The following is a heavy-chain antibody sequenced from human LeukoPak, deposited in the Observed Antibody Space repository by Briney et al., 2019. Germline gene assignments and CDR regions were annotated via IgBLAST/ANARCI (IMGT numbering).Heavy chain of an antibody. V-gene: IGHV4-39*01. D-gene: IGHD3-3*01. J-gene: IGHJ6*03. CDR3: ARLSGFLEWEYPNYYYYMDV. Sequence: PSETLSLTCTVSGGSISSSSYYWGWIRQPPGKGLEWIGSIYYSGSTYYNPSLKSRVTISVDTSKNQFSLKLSSVTAADTAVYYCARLSGFLEWEYPNYYYYMDVWGKGATVTVSS. CDR2: IYYSGST. CDR1: GGSISSSSYY.